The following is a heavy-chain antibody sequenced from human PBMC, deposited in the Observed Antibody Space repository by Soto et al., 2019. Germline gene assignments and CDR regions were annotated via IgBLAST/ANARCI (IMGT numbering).Heavy chain of an antibody. Sequence: EVQLVESGGGLIQPGGSPRLSCAASGFTVSSNYMSWVRQAPGKGLEWVSVIYSGGSTYYADSVKGRFTISRDNSKNTLYLQMNSLRAEDTAVYYCARSRSVLAPDYWGQGTLVTVSS. D-gene: IGHD1-20*01. J-gene: IGHJ4*02. CDR1: GFTVSSNY. CDR3: ARSRSVLAPDY. CDR2: IYSGGST. V-gene: IGHV3-53*01.